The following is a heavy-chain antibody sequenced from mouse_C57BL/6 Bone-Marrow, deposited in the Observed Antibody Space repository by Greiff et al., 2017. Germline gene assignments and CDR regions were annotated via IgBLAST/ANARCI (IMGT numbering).Heavy chain of an antibody. D-gene: IGHD1-1*01. V-gene: IGHV3-6*01. J-gene: IGHJ1*03. CDR1: GYSITSGYY. CDR3: ARDGYGSSHWYFDV. CDR2: ISYDGSN. Sequence: VQLQQSGPGLVKPSQSLSLTCSVTGYSITSGYYWNWIRQFPGNKLEWMGYISYDGSNNYNPSLKNRISITRDTSKNQFFLKLNSVTTEDTATYYCARDGYGSSHWYFDVWGTGTTVTVSS.